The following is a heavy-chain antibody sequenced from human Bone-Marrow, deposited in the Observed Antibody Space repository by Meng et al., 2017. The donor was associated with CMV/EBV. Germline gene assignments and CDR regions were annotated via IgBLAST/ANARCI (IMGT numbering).Heavy chain of an antibody. J-gene: IGHJ1*01. Sequence: SETLSLTCAVYGGSFSGYYWSWIRQPPGKGLEWIGSIYYSGSTYYNPSLKSRVTISVDTSKNQFSLKLSSVTAADTAVYYCASAHYDFWSGYYKEYFQHWGQGTLVTVSS. D-gene: IGHD3-3*01. CDR3: ASAHYDFWSGYYKEYFQH. CDR2: IYYSGST. CDR1: GGSFSGYY. V-gene: IGHV4-34*01.